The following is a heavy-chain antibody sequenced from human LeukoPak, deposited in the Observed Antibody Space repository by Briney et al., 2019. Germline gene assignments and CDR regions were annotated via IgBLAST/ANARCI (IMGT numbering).Heavy chain of an antibody. CDR2: ISNTRDV. Sequence: GRSLRLSRAASGFTPSIYTMNWVPQAPGEGEECVSTISNTRDVRSSDSVNRRFTIYRDNERNSLYPQTNSLRDEDTAVYCCTRDGLHRVHLDYWGQGTLVSVSS. J-gene: IGHJ4*02. V-gene: IGHV3-48*02. CDR3: TRDGLHRVHLDY. CDR1: GFTPSIYT. D-gene: IGHD2-21*01.